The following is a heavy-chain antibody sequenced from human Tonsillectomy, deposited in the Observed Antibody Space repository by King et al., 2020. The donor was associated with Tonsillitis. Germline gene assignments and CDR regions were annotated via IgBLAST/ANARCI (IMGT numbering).Heavy chain of an antibody. J-gene: IGHJ6*02. CDR1: GFTFSSYA. CDR2: ISYDGSNK. CDR3: ARDPTMVRGGYYYGMDV. Sequence: VQLVESGGGVVQSGRSLSLSCAASGFTFSSYAMHWVRQAPGRGLEWVAVISYDGSNKYYADSVKGRFTISRDNSKNTLYLQMNSLRAEDTAVYYCARDPTMVRGGYYYGMDVWGQGTTVTVSS. V-gene: IGHV3-30*04. D-gene: IGHD3-10*01.